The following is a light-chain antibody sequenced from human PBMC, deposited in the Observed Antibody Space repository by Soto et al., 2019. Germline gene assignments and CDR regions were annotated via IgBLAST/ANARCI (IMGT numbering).Light chain of an antibody. CDR2: DAS. CDR3: QPQNDWLET. Sequence: EIVLTQFPATLSLSPGESATLSCRASQSVGVFLAWYQQKSGQTPRLLIYDASNTAPGILARFSGSGSGTDFTLTISTLEPEDLAVYYCQPQNDWLETFGPGTKVDIK. V-gene: IGKV3-11*01. J-gene: IGKJ3*01. CDR1: QSVGVF.